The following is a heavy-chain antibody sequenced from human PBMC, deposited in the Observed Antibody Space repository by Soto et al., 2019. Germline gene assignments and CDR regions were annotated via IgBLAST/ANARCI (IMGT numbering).Heavy chain of an antibody. CDR3: AKDRRVVVTGMYYYYYGMDI. D-gene: IGHD2-2*01. CDR2: ISYDGSNK. Sequence: PGGSLRLSCAASGFTFSSYGMHWVRQAPGKGLEWVAVISYDGSNKYYADSVKGRFTISRDNSKNTLYLQMNSLRAEDTAVYYCAKDRRVVVTGMYYYYYGMDICGRGTTVTVYS. CDR1: GFTFSSYG. J-gene: IGHJ6*02. V-gene: IGHV3-30*18.